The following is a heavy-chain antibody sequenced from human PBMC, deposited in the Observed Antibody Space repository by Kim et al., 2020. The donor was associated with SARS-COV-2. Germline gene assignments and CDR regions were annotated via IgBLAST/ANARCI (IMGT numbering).Heavy chain of an antibody. Sequence: ASVKVSCEASGYTFTGHYMHWVRQAPGQGLEYMGWINPISGGTKYAQKFQGRVTMTRDTSVSTAYMELGRLSSDDTAVYYCAKDPRAGLELTAMAYFDYWGQGTLVTVFS. D-gene: IGHD1-7*01. CDR1: GYTFTGHY. V-gene: IGHV1-2*02. CDR2: INPISGGT. J-gene: IGHJ4*02. CDR3: AKDPRAGLELTAMAYFDY.